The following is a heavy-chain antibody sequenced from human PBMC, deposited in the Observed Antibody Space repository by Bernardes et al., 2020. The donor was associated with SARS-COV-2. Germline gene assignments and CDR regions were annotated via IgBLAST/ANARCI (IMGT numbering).Heavy chain of an antibody. D-gene: IGHD2-2*02. J-gene: IGHJ1*01. CDR3: AKITCSSTSCYTREGFGY. V-gene: IGHV3-23*01. CDR2: ISGSGGST. CDR1: GFTFSSYA. Sequence: GGSLRLSCAASGFTFSSYAMSWVRQAPGKGLEWVSAISGSGGSTYYADSVKGRFTISRDNSKNTLYLQMNSLRAEDTAVYYCAKITCSSTSCYTREGFGYWGQGTRVTVSA.